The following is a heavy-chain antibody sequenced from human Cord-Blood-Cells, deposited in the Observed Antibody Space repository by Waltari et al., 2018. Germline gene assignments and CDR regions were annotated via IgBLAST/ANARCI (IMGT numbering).Heavy chain of an antibody. CDR3: ASARREYSSSSGAFDI. D-gene: IGHD6-6*01. V-gene: IGHV5-51*01. CDR2: IYPGDSDT. CDR1: GYSFTSYW. J-gene: IGHJ3*02. Sequence: EVQLVQSGAEVKKPGESLKISCKGSGYSFTSYWIGWVRQMPGKGLEWMGIIYPGDSDTRYSPSFQGQVTISADKSISTAYLQWSSLKASDTAMYYCASARREYSSSSGAFDIWGQGTMVTVSS.